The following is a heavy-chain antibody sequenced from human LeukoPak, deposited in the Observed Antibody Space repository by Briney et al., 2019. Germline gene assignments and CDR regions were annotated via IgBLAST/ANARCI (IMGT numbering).Heavy chain of an antibody. V-gene: IGHV3-33*01. J-gene: IGHJ4*02. D-gene: IGHD4-17*01. CDR1: GFRFSNNV. Sequence: GGSLRLSCAASGFRFSNNVMHWVRHDPRKGLEGGAVICYVGNREFYADSLKGRFTISKDKSKNTLDLQMNSLRAEDTAVYYCGRFTGHGDYDGGLDHWGQGTLVTVSS. CDR3: GRFTGHGDYDGGLDH. CDR2: ICYVGNRE.